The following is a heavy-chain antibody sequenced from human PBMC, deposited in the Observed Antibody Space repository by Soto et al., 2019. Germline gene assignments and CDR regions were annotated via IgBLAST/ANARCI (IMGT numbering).Heavy chain of an antibody. J-gene: IGHJ3*02. V-gene: IGHV1-24*01. CDR2: FDPEDGET. D-gene: IGHD3-10*01. CDR1: GYTLTELS. CDR3: ATDAGFTMVRGVPLGAGYAFDI. Sequence: ASVKVSCNVSGYTLTELSGRWVRQAPGKGLEWMGGFDPEDGETIYAQKFQGRVTMTEDTSTDTAYMELSSLRSEDTAVYYCATDAGFTMVRGVPLGAGYAFDIWGQGTMVTVSS.